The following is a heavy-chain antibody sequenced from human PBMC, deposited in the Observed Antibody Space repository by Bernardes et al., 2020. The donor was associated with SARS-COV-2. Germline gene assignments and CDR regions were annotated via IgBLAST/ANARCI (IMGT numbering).Heavy chain of an antibody. CDR2: INCNSGDT. D-gene: IGHD4-17*01. J-gene: IGHJ5*02. CDR1: GYTFTAYY. V-gene: IGHV1-2*02. Sequence: ASVKVSCKTSGYTFTAYYMHWVRQAPGQGLEWMGWINCNSGDTNFAQNFQGRVTMTRDTSVSTAYMDLSRLRSDDTAMYYCATPLTMTTLAHWGQGTLVTVSS. CDR3: ATPLTMTTLAH.